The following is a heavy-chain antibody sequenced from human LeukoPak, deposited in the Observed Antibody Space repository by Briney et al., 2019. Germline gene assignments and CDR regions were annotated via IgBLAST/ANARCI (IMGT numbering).Heavy chain of an antibody. D-gene: IGHD1-1*01. J-gene: IGHJ4*02. Sequence: QSGGSLRLSCAASGFTFSSYWMHWVRQAPGKGLVWVSRINSDGSSTSYADSVKGRFTFSRDNSKNTLSLQMDSLRAEDTALYCCARDRGSYYIDFWGQGTPVTVSS. CDR1: GFTFSSYW. CDR3: ARDRGSYYIDF. CDR2: INSDGSST. V-gene: IGHV3-74*01.